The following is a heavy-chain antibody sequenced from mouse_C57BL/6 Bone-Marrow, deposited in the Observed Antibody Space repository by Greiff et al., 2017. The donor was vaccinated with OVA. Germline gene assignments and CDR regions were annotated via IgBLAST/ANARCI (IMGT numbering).Heavy chain of an antibody. D-gene: IGHD1-1*01. CDR1: GYTFTGYW. Sequence: VQLQESGAVLMKPGASVTLSCTASGYTFTGYWIAWVQQRPGHGLAWIGELLPGSGSTNYNEKFKGKATFTTETTSNTAYMQRSSLTTKDAAIYYCARNNGVDYWGQGTTLTVAT. J-gene: IGHJ2*01. CDR3: ARNNGVDY. CDR2: LLPGSGST. V-gene: IGHV1-9*01.